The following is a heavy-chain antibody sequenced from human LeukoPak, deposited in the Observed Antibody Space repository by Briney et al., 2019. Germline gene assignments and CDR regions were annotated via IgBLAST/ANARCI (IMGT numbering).Heavy chain of an antibody. J-gene: IGHJ4*02. CDR2: INPSGGST. D-gene: IGHD1-1*01. CDR3: ARHSLPGTTPFDY. Sequence: ASVKVSCKASGYTFSSYYMYWVRQAPEQGLEWMGVINPSGGSTSYAQRFQGRVTMTRDTSTSTFYMELSSLRSEDTAVYYCARHSLPGTTPFDYWGQGTLVTVSS. V-gene: IGHV1-46*01. CDR1: GYTFSSYY.